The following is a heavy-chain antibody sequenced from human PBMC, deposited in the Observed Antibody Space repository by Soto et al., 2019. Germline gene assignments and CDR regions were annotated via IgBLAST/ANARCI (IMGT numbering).Heavy chain of an antibody. CDR3: SNGPATTSLYSMDV. V-gene: IGHV3-23*01. D-gene: IGHD1-7*01. Sequence: RGGCVRRSFVAAGFTFHTYAMNYVREAPGKGLEWVSGISASGDSTYYADSLKGRFTISRDNSKNTLYLQMNSLRAEDTAVYYSSNGPATTSLYSMDVWGQGTPVTV. J-gene: IGHJ6*02. CDR1: GFTFHTYA. CDR2: ISASGDST.